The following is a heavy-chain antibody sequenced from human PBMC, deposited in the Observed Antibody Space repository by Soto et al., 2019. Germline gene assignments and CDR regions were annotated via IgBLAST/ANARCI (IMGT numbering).Heavy chain of an antibody. J-gene: IGHJ4*02. CDR3: ARRYGPGFAY. D-gene: IGHD4-17*01. CDR1: GGSISSYY. Sequence: QVQLQESGPGLVKPSETLSVTCTVSGGSISSYYWSWIRQPPGKGLEWIGYIYYSGSTNYNPSLKRRVTISVDPSKNQFSLKLSSVTAADTAVYFCARRYGPGFAYWGQGTLVTVSS. V-gene: IGHV4-59*08. CDR2: IYYSGST.